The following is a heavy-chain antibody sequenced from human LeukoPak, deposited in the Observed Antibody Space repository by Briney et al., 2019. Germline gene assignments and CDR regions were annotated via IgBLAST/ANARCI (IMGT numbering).Heavy chain of an antibody. CDR3: GREVGATRAIDY. V-gene: IGHV4-38-2*02. J-gene: IGHJ4*02. CDR1: GYSISSGYY. D-gene: IGHD1-26*01. Sequence: SETLSLTCTVSGYSISSGYYWGWIRQPPGKGLEWIGSIYHSGSTHYTPSLKSRVTISLDMSKNQFSLQLRSVTAADTAVYYCGREVGATRAIDYWGQGTLVTVSS. CDR2: IYHSGST.